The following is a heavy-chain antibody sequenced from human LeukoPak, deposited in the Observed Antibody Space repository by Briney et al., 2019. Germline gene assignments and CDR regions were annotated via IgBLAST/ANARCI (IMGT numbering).Heavy chain of an antibody. J-gene: IGHJ3*02. CDR3: ASLSDYCSSTSCYRRFAFDI. D-gene: IGHD2-2*01. CDR2: IKQDGSEK. Sequence: GGSLRLSCAASGFTFSSYWMSWVRQAPGKGLEWVANIKQDGSEKYYVDSVKGRFTISRDNAKNSLYLQMNSLRAEDTAVYYCASLSDYCSSTSCYRRFAFDIWGQGTMVTVSS. V-gene: IGHV3-7*01. CDR1: GFTFSSYW.